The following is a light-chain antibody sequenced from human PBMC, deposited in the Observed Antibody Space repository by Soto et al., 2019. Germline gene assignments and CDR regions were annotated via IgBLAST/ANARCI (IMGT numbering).Light chain of an antibody. CDR1: SSNIGSNT. CDR3: AAWDDSLNGPV. CDR2: SNN. V-gene: IGLV1-44*01. Sequence: QSVLTQPPSASGSPGQRVTISCSGSSSNIGSNTVNWYQQLPGTAPKLLIYSNNQRPSGVPDPFSGSKSGTSASLAISGLQSEDEADYYSAAWDDSLNGPVFGGGTKLTVL. J-gene: IGLJ2*01.